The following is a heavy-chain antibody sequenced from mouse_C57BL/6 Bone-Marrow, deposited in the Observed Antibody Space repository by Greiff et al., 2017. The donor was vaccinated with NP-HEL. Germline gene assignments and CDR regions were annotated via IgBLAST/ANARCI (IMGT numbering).Heavy chain of an antibody. CDR3: ASNGSSYHWYFDV. V-gene: IGHV1-20*01. CDR2: ISPYNGET. Sequence: EVQLVESGPDLVKPGDSVKISCTVSGYSFTGYFMNWVMQSHGKSLEWIGRISPYNGETFNNQKFKGKAILTVDNSSSSAHRVLLSLTSEDSAVYYCASNGSSYHWYFDVWGTGTTVTVSS. CDR1: GYSFTGYF. J-gene: IGHJ1*03. D-gene: IGHD1-1*01.